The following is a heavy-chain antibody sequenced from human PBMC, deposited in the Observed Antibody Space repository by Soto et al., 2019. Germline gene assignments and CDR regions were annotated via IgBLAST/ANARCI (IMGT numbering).Heavy chain of an antibody. V-gene: IGHV4-31*03. CDR2: IYYSGST. CDR3: ARAKYYYDSSGYYGPDAFDI. D-gene: IGHD3-22*01. CDR1: GGSISSGSYY. Sequence: SETLSLTCTVSGGSISSGSYYWSWIRQHPGKGLEWIGYIYYSGSTYYNPSLKSRVTISVDTSKNQFSLKLSSVTAADTAVYYCARAKYYYDSSGYYGPDAFDIWGQGTMVTVSS. J-gene: IGHJ3*02.